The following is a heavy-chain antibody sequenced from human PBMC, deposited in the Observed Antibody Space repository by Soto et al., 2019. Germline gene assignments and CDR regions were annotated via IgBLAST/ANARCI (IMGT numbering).Heavy chain of an antibody. Sequence: QVPLQESGPGLVKPSQTLSLTCNVSGGSISGGRYYWNWIRQHPGKGLEWIGNIYDNGITYYNPSRKSRVIISEDTSKNQCSLRLSSVTAADTAVYYCTRDRGFGMDVWGQGTTVTVSS. V-gene: IGHV4-31*03. J-gene: IGHJ6*02. CDR2: IYDNGIT. CDR3: TRDRGFGMDV. CDR1: GGSISGGRYY.